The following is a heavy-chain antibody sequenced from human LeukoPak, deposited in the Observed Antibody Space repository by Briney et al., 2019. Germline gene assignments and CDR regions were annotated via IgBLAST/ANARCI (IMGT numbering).Heavy chain of an antibody. V-gene: IGHV3-9*01. CDR1: GFTFDDYA. CDR3: ARGNMWDYRRYYYYMDV. D-gene: IGHD4-11*01. CDR2: ISWNSGSI. Sequence: PGGSLRLSCAASGFTFDDYAMHWVRQAPGKGLEWVSSISWNSGSIGYADSVKGRFTISRDNSKNTLYLQMNSLRAEDTAIYYCARGNMWDYRRYYYYMDVWGKGTTVTVSS. J-gene: IGHJ6*03.